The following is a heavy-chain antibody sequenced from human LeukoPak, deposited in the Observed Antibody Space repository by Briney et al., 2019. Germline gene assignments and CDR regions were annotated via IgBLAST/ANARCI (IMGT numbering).Heavy chain of an antibody. V-gene: IGHV1-3*01. D-gene: IGHD6-13*01. J-gene: IGHJ4*02. CDR2: INAGNGNT. CDR3: ARVPGIAGLLDY. CDR1: GYTFTSYA. Sequence: ASVKVSCKASGYTFTSYAMHWVRQAPGQRLEWMGWINAGNGNTKYSQKFQGRVTITRDTSASTAYMELSSLRSEDTAVYYCARVPGIAGLLDYWGQGTLVTVSS.